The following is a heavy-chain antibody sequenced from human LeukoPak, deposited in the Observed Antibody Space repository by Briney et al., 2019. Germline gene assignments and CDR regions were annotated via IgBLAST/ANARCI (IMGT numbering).Heavy chain of an antibody. CDR2: ISAYNGNT. D-gene: IGHD3-10*01. CDR1: GYTFTSYY. CDR3: AREGRGYYYYYMDV. J-gene: IGHJ6*03. Sequence: ASVKVSCKASGYTFTSYYMHWVRQAPGQGLEWMGWISAYNGNTNYAQKLQGRVTMTTDTSTSTAYMELRSLRSDDTAVYYCAREGRGYYYYYMDVWGKGTTVTISS. V-gene: IGHV1-18*04.